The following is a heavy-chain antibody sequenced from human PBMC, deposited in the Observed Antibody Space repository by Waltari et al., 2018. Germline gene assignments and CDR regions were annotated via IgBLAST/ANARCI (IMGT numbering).Heavy chain of an antibody. J-gene: IGHJ3*02. Sequence: QVQLVESGGGVVQPGRYLRLSCEASGFTFNSYGMPWVRHAPGKGLEWVAVIWYDGSNKYYADSVKGRFTISRDNSKNTLYLQMNSLRAEDTAVYYCAKPSYPSSWSDAFDIWGQGTMVTVSS. CDR2: IWYDGSNK. CDR1: GFTFNSYG. V-gene: IGHV3-33*06. CDR3: AKPSYPSSWSDAFDI. D-gene: IGHD6-6*01.